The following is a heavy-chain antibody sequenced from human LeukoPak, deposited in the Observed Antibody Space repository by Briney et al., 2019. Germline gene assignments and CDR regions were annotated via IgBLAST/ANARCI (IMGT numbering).Heavy chain of an antibody. J-gene: IGHJ4*02. CDR2: SYTSGST. Sequence: PSETLSLTCTVSGGSISSYYWRWIRQPAGKGLEGLGRSYTSGSTNYNPSLKGRVTMSVATSQNQCPLKLRSVSAADTAVYYCARSGGSGFQLDNWGQGTLVTVSS. CDR3: ARSGGSGFQLDN. D-gene: IGHD3-16*01. CDR1: GGSISSYY. V-gene: IGHV4-4*07.